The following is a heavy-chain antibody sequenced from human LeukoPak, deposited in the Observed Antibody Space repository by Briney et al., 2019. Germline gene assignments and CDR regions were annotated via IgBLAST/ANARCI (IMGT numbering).Heavy chain of an antibody. CDR1: GGSISGSSYY. CDR2: MNHSGRT. J-gene: IGHJ4*02. V-gene: IGHV4-39*07. D-gene: IGHD4-11*01. CDR3: ARARLHRVYYFDY. Sequence: SETLSLTCTVSGGSISGSSYYWGWIRQPPGKGLEWIGEMNHSGRTNYNPSLKSRVTISVDTSKNQFSLKLSSVTAADTAVYYCARARLHRVYYFDYWGQGTLVIVSS.